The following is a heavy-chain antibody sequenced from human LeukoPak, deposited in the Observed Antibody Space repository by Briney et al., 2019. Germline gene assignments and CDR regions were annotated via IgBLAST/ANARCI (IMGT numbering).Heavy chain of an antibody. CDR2: INPNSGGT. Sequence: ASVKVSCKASGYTFTSYFTHWVRQAPGQGLEWMGRINPNSGGTNYAQKFQGRVTMTRDTSISTAYMELSRLRSDDTAVYYCARGGYDFVYYYYGMDVWGQGTTVTDSS. D-gene: IGHD3-3*01. CDR1: GYTFTSYF. J-gene: IGHJ6*02. CDR3: ARGGYDFVYYYYGMDV. V-gene: IGHV1-2*06.